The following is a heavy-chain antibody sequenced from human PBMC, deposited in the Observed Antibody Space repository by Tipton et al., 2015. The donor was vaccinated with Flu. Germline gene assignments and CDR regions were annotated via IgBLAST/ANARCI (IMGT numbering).Heavy chain of an antibody. CDR2: INNDGSDT. V-gene: IGHV3-74*01. Sequence: SLRLSCAASGFTFSRYWMHWVRQAPGKGLVWVSRINNDGSDTTYADSVKGRFTISRDNARNTLYMEMNSLRAEDTAVYYCARDAYDSSGYYYLFDQWGQGTLVTVSS. CDR3: ARDAYDSSGYYYLFDQ. D-gene: IGHD3-22*01. CDR1: GFTFSRYW. J-gene: IGHJ4*02.